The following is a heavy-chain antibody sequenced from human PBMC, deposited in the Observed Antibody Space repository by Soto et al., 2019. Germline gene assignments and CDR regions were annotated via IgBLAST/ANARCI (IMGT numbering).Heavy chain of an antibody. CDR3: ARGGLYTSSWYGPLDY. CDR1: GFIFSNYV. V-gene: IGHV3-33*01. CDR2: ISYDGNNK. Sequence: QVHLVESGGGVDQPGRSLRLSCATSGFIFSNYVMQWVRQAPGKGLEWVALISYDGNNKHYTESVKGRFMISRDNSKTTLYLQMNSLRAEDTAVYYCARGGLYTSSWYGPLDYWGQGTLVTVSS. J-gene: IGHJ4*02. D-gene: IGHD6-13*01.